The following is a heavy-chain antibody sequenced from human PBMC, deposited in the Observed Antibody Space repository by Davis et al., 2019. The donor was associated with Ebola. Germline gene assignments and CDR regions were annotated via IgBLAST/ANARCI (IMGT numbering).Heavy chain of an antibody. J-gene: IGHJ6*02. CDR2: ISYDGSNK. CDR1: GFTFSSYA. D-gene: IGHD2-2*01. Sequence: GESLKISCAASGFTFSSYAMHWVRQAPGKGLEWVAVISYDGSNKYYADSVKGRFTISRDNSKNSLYLQMNSLRAEDTAVYYCARSQPPDVWGQGTTVTVSS. V-gene: IGHV3-30-3*01. CDR3: ARSQPPDV.